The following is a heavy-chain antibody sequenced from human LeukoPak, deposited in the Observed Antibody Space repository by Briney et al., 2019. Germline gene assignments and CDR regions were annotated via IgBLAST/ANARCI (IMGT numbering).Heavy chain of an antibody. CDR1: GFTFSDYY. V-gene: IGHV3-11*04. CDR2: ISSSGSTI. D-gene: IGHD3-3*01. J-gene: IGHJ4*02. Sequence: GGSLRLSCAASGFTFSDYYMSWIRQAPGKGLEWVSYISSSGSTIYYADSVKGRFTISRDNAKNSLYLQMNSLRAEDTDVYYCARVGVSTYYDFWSGYYNYWGQGTLVTVSS. CDR3: ARVGVSTYYDFWSGYYNY.